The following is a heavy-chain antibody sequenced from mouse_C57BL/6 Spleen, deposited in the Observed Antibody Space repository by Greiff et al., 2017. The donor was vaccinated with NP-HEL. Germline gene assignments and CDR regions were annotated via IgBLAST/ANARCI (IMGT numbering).Heavy chain of an antibody. CDR3: ASLNGYYFDY. CDR1: GFTFSDYG. J-gene: IGHJ2*01. Sequence: DVHLVESGGGLVKPGGSLKLSCAASGFTFSDYGMHWVRQAPEKGLEWVAYISSGSSTIYYADTVKGRFTISRDNAKNTLFLQMTSLRSEDTAMYYCASLNGYYFDYWGQGTTLTVSS. V-gene: IGHV5-17*01. CDR2: ISSGSSTI. D-gene: IGHD1-2*01.